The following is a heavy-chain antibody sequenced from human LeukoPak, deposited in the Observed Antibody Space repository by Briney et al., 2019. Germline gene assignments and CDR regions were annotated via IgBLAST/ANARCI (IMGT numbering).Heavy chain of an antibody. CDR2: MNPNSGNT. CDR1: GYTFTSYA. D-gene: IGHD6-13*01. J-gene: IGHJ6*03. Sequence: ASVKVSCKASGYTFTSYAMNWVRQAPGQGLEWMGWMNPNSGNTGYAQKFQGRVTMTRNTSISTAYMELSSLRSEDTAVYYCARGLTGYSSSWYLYYYYMDVWGKGTTVTISS. V-gene: IGHV1-8*02. CDR3: ARGLTGYSSSWYLYYYYMDV.